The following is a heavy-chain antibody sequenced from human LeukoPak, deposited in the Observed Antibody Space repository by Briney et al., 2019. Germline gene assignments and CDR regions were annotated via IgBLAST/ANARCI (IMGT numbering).Heavy chain of an antibody. CDR2: INPNSGGT. J-gene: IGHJ5*02. CDR1: GYTFTGYY. D-gene: IGHD2-21*01. CDR3: ARDVEGWFDP. Sequence: ASVKVSCKASGYTFTGYYMLWVRQAPGQGLEWMGWINPNSGGTNYAQKFQGRVTMTRDTSISTAYMEPSRLRSDDTAVYYCARDVEGWFDPWGQGALVTVSS. V-gene: IGHV1-2*02.